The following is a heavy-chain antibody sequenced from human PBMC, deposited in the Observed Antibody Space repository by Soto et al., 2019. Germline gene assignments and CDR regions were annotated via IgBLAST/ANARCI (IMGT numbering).Heavy chain of an antibody. CDR2: INAGNGNT. CDR1: GKASTSYA. Sequence: CKSVGKASTSYAMDWVLLTTGQRLEWMGWINAGNGNTKYSQKFQGRVTITRDTSASTAYMELSSLRSEDTAVYYCAYYDFWSGYYRHWGQGTLVTVSS. V-gene: IGHV1-3*01. J-gene: IGHJ4*02. D-gene: IGHD3-3*01. CDR3: AYYDFWSGYYRH.